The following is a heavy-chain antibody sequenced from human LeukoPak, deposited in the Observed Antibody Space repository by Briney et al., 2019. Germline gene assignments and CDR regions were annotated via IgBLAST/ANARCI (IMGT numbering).Heavy chain of an antibody. CDR1: GDSFNRGGFY. D-gene: IGHD6-19*01. CDR2: ISYSGHT. J-gene: IGHJ6*02. CDR3: ARHDDIAVFRNGLDV. Sequence: SETLSLTCIVSGDSFNRGGFYWSWIRQHPGKGLEWIGYISYSGHTSYNPSLESRFTISADTSKTQISLKVTSVTAADTAVYYCARHDDIAVFRNGLDVWGQGTTVTVSS. V-gene: IGHV4-31*03.